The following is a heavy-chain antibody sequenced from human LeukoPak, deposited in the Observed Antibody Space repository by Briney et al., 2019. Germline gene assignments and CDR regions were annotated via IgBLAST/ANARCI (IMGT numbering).Heavy chain of an antibody. V-gene: IGHV1-2*02. D-gene: IGHD3-9*01. Sequence: ASVKVSCKASGYIFTGYYLHWVRQALGQGLESRGWINPDSGDTNFAQKFQGRVSMTRDTSISTAYMELSRLRSDDTAYYYCARVQYYNILTGSFQYWGQGTLVTVSS. CDR3: ARVQYYNILTGSFQY. CDR1: GYIFTGYY. CDR2: INPDSGDT. J-gene: IGHJ4*02.